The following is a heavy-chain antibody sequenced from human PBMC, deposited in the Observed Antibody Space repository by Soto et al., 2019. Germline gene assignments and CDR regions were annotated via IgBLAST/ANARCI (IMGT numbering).Heavy chain of an antibody. D-gene: IGHD6-19*01. V-gene: IGHV3-74*01. J-gene: IGHJ4*02. CDR2: INSDGSST. CDR1: GFTFSSYW. CDR3: ARGRSGYSSGWYVFDY. Sequence: WGSLRLSCAASGFTFSSYWMYWVRQAPGKGLVWVSRINSDGSSTNYADSVKGRFTISRDNAKNTLYLQMNSLRAEDTAVYYCARGRSGYSSGWYVFDYWGQGTLVTVSS.